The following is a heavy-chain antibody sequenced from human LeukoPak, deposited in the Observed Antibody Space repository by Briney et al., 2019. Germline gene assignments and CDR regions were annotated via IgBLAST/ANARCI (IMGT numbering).Heavy chain of an antibody. Sequence: SETLSLTCTVSGGSISSYYWSWIRQPPGKGLEWIGYIYYSGSTNYNPSLKSRVTISVDTSKNQFSLKLSSVTAADTAVYYCARRGVSGGNLDYFDYWGQGTLVTVSS. D-gene: IGHD4-23*01. V-gene: IGHV4-59*12. CDR1: GGSISSYY. CDR2: IYYSGST. J-gene: IGHJ4*02. CDR3: ARRGVSGGNLDYFDY.